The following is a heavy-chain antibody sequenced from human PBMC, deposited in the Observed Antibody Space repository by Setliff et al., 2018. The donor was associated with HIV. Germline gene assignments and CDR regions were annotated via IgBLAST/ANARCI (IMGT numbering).Heavy chain of an antibody. CDR1: GFSFSLYA. J-gene: IGHJ6*02. D-gene: IGHD2-2*01. CDR3: AKVPLFVVVPAALGGMDV. V-gene: IGHV3-23*01. Sequence: GGSLRLSCKATGFSFSLYAMSWVRQAPGKGLEWVSSISGSGRKTYYGDSVEGRFTISRDNSWDTVDLQMNTLRAEDTAVYYCAKVPLFVVVPAALGGMDVWGQGTTVTVSS. CDR2: ISGSGRKT.